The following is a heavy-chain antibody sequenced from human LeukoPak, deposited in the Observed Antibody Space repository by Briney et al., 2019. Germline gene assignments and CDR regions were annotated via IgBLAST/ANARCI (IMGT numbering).Heavy chain of an antibody. CDR2: IYYSGST. CDR3: ARSDCSTTSCVAYYGMDV. V-gene: IGHV4-59*08. J-gene: IGHJ6*02. D-gene: IGHD2-2*01. CDR1: GGSISNYY. Sequence: PSETLSLTCTVSGGSISNYYWNWIRQPPGKGLEWIGYIYYSGSTNYKPSLKSRVTISVDTSKNQFSLKLSSMTAAGTAVYYCARSDCSTTSCVAYYGMDVWGQGTTVTVSS.